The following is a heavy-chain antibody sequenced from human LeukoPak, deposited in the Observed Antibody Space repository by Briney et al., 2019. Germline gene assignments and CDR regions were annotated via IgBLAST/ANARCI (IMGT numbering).Heavy chain of an antibody. CDR2: INHSGST. D-gene: IGHD2-2*01. J-gene: IGHJ5*02. CDR1: GGSFSGYY. CDR3: ARGRVVAWFDP. V-gene: IGHV4-34*01. Sequence: SETLSLTCAVYGGSFSGYYWSWIRQPPGKGLDWIGEINHSGSTNYNPSLKSRVTISVDTSKNQFSLKLSSVTAADTAVYYCARGRVVAWFDPWGQGTLVTVSS.